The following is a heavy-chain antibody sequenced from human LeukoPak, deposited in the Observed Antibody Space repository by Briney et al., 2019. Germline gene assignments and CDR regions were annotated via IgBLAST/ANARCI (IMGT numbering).Heavy chain of an antibody. V-gene: IGHV4-59*02. D-gene: IGHD6-19*01. CDR2: IHYSGST. CDR1: GDSVSSYY. Sequence: SETLSLTCTVSGDSVSSYYWSWIRQPPGKGLEWIGYIHYSGSTNYNPSLKSRVTISGDTSKNQFSLKLSSVTAADTAVYYCARDLGSGWQFDYWGQGTLVTVSS. J-gene: IGHJ4*02. CDR3: ARDLGSGWQFDY.